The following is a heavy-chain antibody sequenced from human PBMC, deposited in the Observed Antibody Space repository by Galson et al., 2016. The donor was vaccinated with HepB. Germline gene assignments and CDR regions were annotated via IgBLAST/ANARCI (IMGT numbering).Heavy chain of an antibody. CDR3: ASPKVGARYTTVDF. Sequence: SETLSLTCSVSGDSVTRNTYYWGWIRQPPGKGLEWIGGMYYSGSAYYNPSFKSRVTISLDTSKNQFSLKLTSVTAADTAVYYCASPKVGARYTTVDFWGHGTLVTVSS. J-gene: IGHJ4*01. CDR1: GDSVTRNTYY. CDR2: MYYSGSA. D-gene: IGHD1-26*01. V-gene: IGHV4-39*01.